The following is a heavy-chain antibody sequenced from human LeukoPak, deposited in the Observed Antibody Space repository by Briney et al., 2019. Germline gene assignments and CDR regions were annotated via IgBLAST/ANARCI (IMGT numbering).Heavy chain of an antibody. CDR2: ISGSGGST. Sequence: HPGGSLRLSCAASGFTFSSYAMSWVRQAPGKGLEWVSAISGSGGSTYYADSVKGRFTISRDNSKNTLYLQMGSLRAEDMAVYYCARDRRNRYYDSSGYLDYWGQGTLVTVSS. J-gene: IGHJ4*02. V-gene: IGHV3-23*01. CDR1: GFTFSSYA. D-gene: IGHD3-22*01. CDR3: ARDRRNRYYDSSGYLDY.